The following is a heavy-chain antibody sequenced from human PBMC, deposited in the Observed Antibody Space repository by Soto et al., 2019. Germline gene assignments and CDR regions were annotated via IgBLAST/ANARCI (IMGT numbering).Heavy chain of an antibody. J-gene: IGHJ4*02. D-gene: IGHD1-26*01. CDR2: ISSDGSVT. CDR1: GFTFSTYW. V-gene: IGHV3-74*01. Sequence: EVQLVESGGGLVQPGGSLRLSCAASGFTFSTYWMHWVRQAPGKGPVWVSGISSDGSVTDYAGSVKGRFTISRDNAKNIFNVKMNSLRAEDTAVYYCASAMTSVGATTEEDYCCQVALVTDSS. CDR3: ASAMTSVGATTEEDY.